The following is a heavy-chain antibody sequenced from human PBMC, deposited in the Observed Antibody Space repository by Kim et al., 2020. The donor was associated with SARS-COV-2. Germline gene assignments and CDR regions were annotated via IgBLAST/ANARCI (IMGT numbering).Heavy chain of an antibody. CDR2: ISYDGSNK. Sequence: GGSLRLSCAASGFTFSSYGIHWVRQAPGKGLEWVAVISYDGSNKYYADSVKGRFTISRDNSKNTLYLQMNSLRAEDTAVYYCAKKASDYYDSSGYYDGSLDYWGQGTLVTVSS. CDR1: GFTFSSYG. CDR3: AKKASDYYDSSGYYDGSLDY. D-gene: IGHD3-22*01. V-gene: IGHV3-30*18. J-gene: IGHJ4*02.